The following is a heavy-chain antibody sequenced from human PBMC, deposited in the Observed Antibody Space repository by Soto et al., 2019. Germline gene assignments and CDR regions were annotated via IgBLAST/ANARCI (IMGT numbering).Heavy chain of an antibody. Sequence: TSETLSLTCTVSGGSIYSSAFYWVWVRRPPGEGLEWIGSTYYGRNTYYSSSLRSRVTLSVDTSKNQFSLGLSSVTAADTAMYYCARHGHWAPLDDWGPGTLVTVSS. J-gene: IGHJ4*02. CDR2: TYYGRNT. CDR3: ARHGHWAPLDD. V-gene: IGHV4-39*01. CDR1: GGSIYSSAFY. D-gene: IGHD3-16*01.